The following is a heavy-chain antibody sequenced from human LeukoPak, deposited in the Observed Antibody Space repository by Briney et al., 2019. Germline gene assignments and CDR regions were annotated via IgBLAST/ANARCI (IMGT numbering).Heavy chain of an antibody. CDR2: INPNSGGT. CDR3: ARAHDFWSGFMYMDV. J-gene: IGHJ6*03. Sequence: ASVKVSCKASGYTFTGYYMHWVRQAPGQGLEWMGWINPNSGGTNYAQKFQGRVTMTRDTSISTAYMELSRLRSDDTAVYYCARAHDFWSGFMYMDVWGKGTTVTVSS. CDR1: GYTFTGYY. D-gene: IGHD3-3*01. V-gene: IGHV1-2*02.